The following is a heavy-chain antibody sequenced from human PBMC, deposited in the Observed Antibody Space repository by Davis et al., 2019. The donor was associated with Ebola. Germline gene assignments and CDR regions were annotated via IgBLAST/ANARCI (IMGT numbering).Heavy chain of an antibody. V-gene: IGHV4-39*07. CDR3: ARGVYDILTSLRGWFDP. D-gene: IGHD3-9*01. Sequence: MPSETLSLTFTVSGGSTSSSSYYWGWIRQPPGKGLEWIGEINHSGSTNYNPSLKSRVTISVDTSKNQFSLKLSSVTAADTAVYYCARGVYDILTSLRGWFDPWGQGTLVTVSS. CDR1: GGSTSSSSYY. CDR2: INHSGST. J-gene: IGHJ5*02.